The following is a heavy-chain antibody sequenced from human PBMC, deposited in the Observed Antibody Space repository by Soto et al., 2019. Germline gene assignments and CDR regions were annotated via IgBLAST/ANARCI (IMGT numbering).Heavy chain of an antibody. V-gene: IGHV1-2*04. J-gene: IGHJ4*02. CDR2: INVNSGVT. CDR1: GYTFTDYY. CDR3: ARGVSGWSPFDL. D-gene: IGHD6-19*01. Sequence: QVQLVQSGAEVKKPGASVKVSCTASGYTFTDYYVHWVRQAPGQGLEWMGWINVNSGVTNLAQKFQGWVTLSRDTSVSTAYMELNRLKSADTAAFFCARGVSGWSPFDLWGQGTLVTVSS.